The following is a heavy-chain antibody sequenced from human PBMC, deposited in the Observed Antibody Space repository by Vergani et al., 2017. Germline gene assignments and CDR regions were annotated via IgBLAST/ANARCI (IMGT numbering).Heavy chain of an antibody. D-gene: IGHD6-19*01. J-gene: IGHJ6*03. V-gene: IGHV3-23*04. CDR1: GFTFSSYS. CDR3: AKHQSRSIAVASMDV. Sequence: EVQLVESGGGLVKPGGSLRLSCAASGFTFSSYSMNWVRQAPGKGLEWVSSISGSGDNTYYADSVKGRFTISRDNSKNTLYLQMNSLSAEDPAVYYCAKHQSRSIAVASMDVWGKGTTVTVSS. CDR2: ISGSGDNT.